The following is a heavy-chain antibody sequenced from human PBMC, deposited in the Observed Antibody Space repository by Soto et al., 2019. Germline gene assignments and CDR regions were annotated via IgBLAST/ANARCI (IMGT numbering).Heavy chain of an antibody. J-gene: IGHJ1*01. V-gene: IGHV3-23*01. CDR3: AKEWAMIVVVITETEYFQH. D-gene: IGHD3-22*01. CDR1: GFTFSSYA. Sequence: EVQLLESGGGLVQPGGSLRLSCAASGFTFSSYAMSWVRQAPGKGLEWVSAISGSGGSTYYADSVKGRFTISRDNSKNTLYLQMNSLRAEDTAVYYCAKEWAMIVVVITETEYFQHWGQGTLVTVSS. CDR2: ISGSGGST.